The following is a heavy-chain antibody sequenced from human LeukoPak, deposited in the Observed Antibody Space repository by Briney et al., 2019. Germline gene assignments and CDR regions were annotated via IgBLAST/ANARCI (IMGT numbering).Heavy chain of an antibody. CDR1: GGSISSSSYY. J-gene: IGHJ6*02. CDR3: ARVWGKKWEQSYYYYYGMDV. V-gene: IGHV4-39*07. D-gene: IGHD1-26*01. CDR2: IYYSGST. Sequence: PSETLSLTCTVSGGSISSSSYYWGWIRQPPGKGLEWIGSIYYSGSTYYNPSLKSRVTISVDMSKYQFFLNLTSVTAADTAIYYCARVWGKKWEQSYYYYYGMDVWGQGTTVAVSS.